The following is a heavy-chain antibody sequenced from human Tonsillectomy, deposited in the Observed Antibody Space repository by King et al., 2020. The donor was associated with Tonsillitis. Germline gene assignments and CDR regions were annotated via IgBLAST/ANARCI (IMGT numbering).Heavy chain of an antibody. V-gene: IGHV2-70*01. D-gene: IGHD3-3*01. CDR2: IDWDDD. J-gene: IGHJ4*02. CDR3: ARISNDFWSGYADY. CDR1: GFSLSTSALC. Sequence: TLKESGPALVKPTQTLTLTCTFSGFSLSTSALCVSWIRQPPGKALEWLALIDWDDDSTSLKTSLTTSKDTSKNQVVLTMTNMDPVDTATYYCARISNDFWSGYADYWGQGTLVTVSS.